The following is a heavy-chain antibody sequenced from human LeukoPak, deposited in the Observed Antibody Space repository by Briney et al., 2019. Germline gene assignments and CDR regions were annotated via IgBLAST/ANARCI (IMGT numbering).Heavy chain of an antibody. CDR1: GFTFSSYG. V-gene: IGHV3-30*18. CDR2: ISYDGSSK. Sequence: GGSLRLSCAASGFTFSSYGMHWVRQAPGKGLEWVAVISYDGSSKYYADSVKGRFTISRDNSKNTLYLQMNSLRAEDTAVYYCAKSLGNYYDSSGYPTTDYWGQGTLVTVSS. D-gene: IGHD3-22*01. J-gene: IGHJ4*02. CDR3: AKSLGNYYDSSGYPTTDY.